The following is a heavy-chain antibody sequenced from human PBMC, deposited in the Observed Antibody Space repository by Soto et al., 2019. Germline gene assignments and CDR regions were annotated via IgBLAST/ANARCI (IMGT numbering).Heavy chain of an antibody. CDR3: ARGQAREPVHYYYYGMDV. CDR1: GGTFSSYA. V-gene: IGHV1-69*01. CDR2: IIPIFGTA. J-gene: IGHJ6*02. Sequence: QVQLVQSGAEVKKPGSLVKVSCKASGGTFSSYAISWVRQAPGQGLEWMGGIIPIFGTANYAQKFQGRVTITADESTSTAYMELSSLRSEDTAVYYCARGQAREPVHYYYYGMDVWGQGTTVTVSS. D-gene: IGHD1-1*01.